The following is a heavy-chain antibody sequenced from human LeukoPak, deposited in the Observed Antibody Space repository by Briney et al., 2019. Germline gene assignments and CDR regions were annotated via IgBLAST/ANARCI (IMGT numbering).Heavy chain of an antibody. Sequence: PSETLSLTCTVSGGSISSYYWSWIRQPPGKGLEWIGYIYYSGSTYYNPSLKSRVTISVDTSKNQFSLKLSSVTAADTAVYYCARGGIAVAGYYFDYWGQGTLVTVSS. J-gene: IGHJ4*02. CDR2: IYYSGST. CDR3: ARGGIAVAGYYFDY. CDR1: GGSISSYY. V-gene: IGHV4-59*12. D-gene: IGHD6-19*01.